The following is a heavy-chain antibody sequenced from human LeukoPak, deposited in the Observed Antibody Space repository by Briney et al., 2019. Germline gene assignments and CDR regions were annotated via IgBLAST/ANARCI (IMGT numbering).Heavy chain of an antibody. D-gene: IGHD6-13*01. CDR1: GFTFNNAW. V-gene: IGHV3-7*03. CDR2: IKDDGSEK. Sequence: GGSLRLSCVGSGFTFNNAWMNWVRQAPGKGLEWVANIKDDGSEKYYVDSVKGRFTISRDDAKNSLYLQMNSLRAEDTAVYYCARARDSSWDYWGQGTLVTVSS. CDR3: ARARDSSWDY. J-gene: IGHJ4*02.